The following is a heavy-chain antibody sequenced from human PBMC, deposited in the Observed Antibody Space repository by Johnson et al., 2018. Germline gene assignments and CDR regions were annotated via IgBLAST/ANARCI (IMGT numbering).Heavy chain of an antibody. V-gene: IGHV4-61*02. Sequence: QVELQESGPGLVKAGQTLSLTCTVPGGSIGSGNYYWSWIRQPAGKGLEWIGRIYIPGRTNYNPSLNGRITISVDTSKNQFSLKLSSVTAADTAVYYCARDTAMITFGGFIGDYMDVWGKGTTVTVSS. CDR1: GGSIGSGNYY. CDR2: IYIPGRT. D-gene: IGHD3-16*02. J-gene: IGHJ6*03. CDR3: ARDTAMITFGGFIGDYMDV.